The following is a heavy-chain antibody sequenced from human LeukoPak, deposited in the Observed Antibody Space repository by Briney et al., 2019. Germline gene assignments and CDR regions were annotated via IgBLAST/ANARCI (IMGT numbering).Heavy chain of an antibody. J-gene: IGHJ3*02. CDR1: GGTFSSYA. CDR3: AVADGDDILTGRKRKNAFDI. CDR2: IIPIFGTG. Sequence: SVKVSCKPSGGTFSSYAIIWVRQAPGQGLEWVGGIIPIFGTGNYAQKFQGRVTITADESTSTAYMELSSLRSEDTAVYYCAVADGDDILTGRKRKNAFDIWGQGTMVTVSS. D-gene: IGHD3-9*01. V-gene: IGHV1-69*01.